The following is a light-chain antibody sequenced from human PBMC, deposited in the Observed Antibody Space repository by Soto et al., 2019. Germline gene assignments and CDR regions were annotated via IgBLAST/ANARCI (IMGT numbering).Light chain of an antibody. CDR2: AAS. J-gene: IGKJ2*01. V-gene: IGKV1-39*01. CDR1: QSISSY. Sequence: DIQMTQSPSSLSASVGDRVTITCRASQSISSYLNWYQQKPGKAPKLLIYAASSLQSGVPSRFSGSGSGKDFTLTISSLQPEDFATYYCQQSYSNLYTFGQGTKVDIK. CDR3: QQSYSNLYT.